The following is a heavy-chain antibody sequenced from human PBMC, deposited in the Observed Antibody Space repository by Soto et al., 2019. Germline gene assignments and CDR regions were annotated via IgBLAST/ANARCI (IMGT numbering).Heavy chain of an antibody. V-gene: IGHV3-48*02. Sequence: GSLRLSCAASGFTFSSYSMNWVRQAPGKGLEWVSYISSSSSTIYYADSVKGRFTISRDNAKNSLYLQMNSLRDEDTAVYYCARTGTMVRGVSIRPTYFEYWGQGTLVTVSS. CDR2: ISSSSSTI. CDR1: GFTFSSYS. CDR3: ARTGTMVRGVSIRPTYFEY. J-gene: IGHJ4*02. D-gene: IGHD3-10*01.